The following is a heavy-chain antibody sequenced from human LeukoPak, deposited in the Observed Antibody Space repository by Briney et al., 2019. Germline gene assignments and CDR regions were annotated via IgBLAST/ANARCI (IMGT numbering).Heavy chain of an antibody. CDR2: ISSGASPI. J-gene: IGHJ6*02. CDR3: ARDLKGMDV. CDR1: GFTFSSYS. Sequence: GGSLTLSCAPSGFTFSSYSMNWVPQAPGKGVEGVSYISSGASPIYYAHCVEGRFTISRESAKNSLYKKINRQRDEDTGVYYCARDLKGMDVWGQGTPVTVSS. V-gene: IGHV3-48*02.